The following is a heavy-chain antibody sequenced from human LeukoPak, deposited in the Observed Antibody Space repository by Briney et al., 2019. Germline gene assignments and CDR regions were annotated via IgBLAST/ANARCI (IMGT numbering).Heavy chain of an antibody. Sequence: SETLSLTCTVSGGSISSYYWSWIRQPPGKGLEWIGCIYYSGSTNYNPSLKSRVTISVDTSKNQFSLKLSSVTAADTAVYYCAREEAAGTVDYWGQGTLVTVSS. CDR2: IYYSGST. D-gene: IGHD6-13*01. J-gene: IGHJ4*02. CDR1: GGSISSYY. CDR3: AREEAAGTVDY. V-gene: IGHV4-59*01.